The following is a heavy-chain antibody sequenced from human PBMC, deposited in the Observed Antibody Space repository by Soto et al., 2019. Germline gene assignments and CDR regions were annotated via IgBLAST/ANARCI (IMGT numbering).Heavy chain of an antibody. CDR3: SRSLTTSVTALGY. V-gene: IGHV3-30*03. CDR2: ISDDGINK. Sequence: QVQTVESGGGGVPPGRSLSLSCAASGFTFSSYGMHWFRQSPGKGLEWVAVISDDGINKYTADSVKGRFIISRDNSKNTVFLQMSSLGPEETAVYYWSRSLTTSVTALGYWGQGTLVTVSS. CDR1: GFTFSSYG. J-gene: IGHJ4*02. D-gene: IGHD4-17*01.